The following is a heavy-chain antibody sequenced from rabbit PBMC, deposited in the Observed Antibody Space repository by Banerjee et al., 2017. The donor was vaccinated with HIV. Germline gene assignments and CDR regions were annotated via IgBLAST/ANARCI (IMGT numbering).Heavy chain of an antibody. V-gene: IGHV1S45*01. D-gene: IGHD4-2*01. CDR3: ARGDAGSRGFDL. CDR2: INAGSSGST. J-gene: IGHJ4*01. CDR1: GFSFSSSYW. Sequence: QEQLEESGGDLVKPEGSLTLTCTASGFSFSSSYWICWVRQAPGKGLEWIGCINAGSSGSTYYARWAKGRFTISKTSSTTVTLVMTSLTAADSATYFCARGDAGSRGFDLWGPGTL.